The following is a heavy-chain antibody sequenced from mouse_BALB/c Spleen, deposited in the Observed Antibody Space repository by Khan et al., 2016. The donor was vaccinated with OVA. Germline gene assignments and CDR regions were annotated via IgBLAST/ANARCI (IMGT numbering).Heavy chain of an antibody. Sequence: VELVESGAELAKPGASVKMYCKASDYTFTNYWMHWVKQRPGQGLEWIGYIDHTTGYTESNQKLKDKATLPADKSYRTAYMQRCRLTADDSVVDYGTRHGSSYTGFVYWGQGTLVTVSA. J-gene: IGHJ3*01. D-gene: IGHD1-1*01. CDR3: TRHGSSYTGFVY. CDR1: DYTFTNYW. CDR2: IDHTTGYT. V-gene: IGHV1-7*01.